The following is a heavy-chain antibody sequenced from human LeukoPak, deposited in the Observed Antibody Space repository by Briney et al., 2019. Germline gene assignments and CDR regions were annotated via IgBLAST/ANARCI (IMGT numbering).Heavy chain of an antibody. CDR2: INHSGST. D-gene: IGHD3-22*01. Sequence: SETLSLTCAVYGGSFSGYYWSWIRQPPGKGLEWIGEINHSGSTNYNPSLKSRVTISVDTSKNQFSLKLSSVTAADTAVYFCAKEHKEYDGSGYYYGYWGQGTLVTVSS. CDR1: GGSFSGYY. J-gene: IGHJ4*02. V-gene: IGHV4-34*01. CDR3: AKEHKEYDGSGYYYGY.